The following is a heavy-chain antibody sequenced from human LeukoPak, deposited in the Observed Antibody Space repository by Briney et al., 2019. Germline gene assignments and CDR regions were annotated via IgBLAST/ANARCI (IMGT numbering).Heavy chain of an antibody. CDR3: ARQNSYAFDI. V-gene: IGHV5-51*01. J-gene: IGHJ3*02. CDR1: GYSFTSYW. CDR2: IYPGDSDT. Sequence: GESLKISCKGSGYSFTSYWIDWVRQMPGKGLEWMGIIYPGDSDTRYSPSFQGQVTISADESISTAYLQWSSLKASDTAMYFCARQNSYAFDIWGQGTMVTVSS.